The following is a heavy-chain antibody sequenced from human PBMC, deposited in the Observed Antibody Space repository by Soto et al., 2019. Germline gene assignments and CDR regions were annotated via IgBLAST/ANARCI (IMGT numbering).Heavy chain of an antibody. D-gene: IGHD3-22*01. Sequence: SETLSLTCTVSGGSISSGGYYWSWIRQHPGKGLEWIGYIYYSGSTYYNPSLKSRVTISVDTSKNQFSLKLSSVTAADTAVYYCARFYDSSGYYAPAYWGQGTLVTVSS. CDR3: ARFYDSSGYYAPAY. V-gene: IGHV4-31*03. CDR2: IYYSGST. CDR1: GGSISSGGYY. J-gene: IGHJ4*02.